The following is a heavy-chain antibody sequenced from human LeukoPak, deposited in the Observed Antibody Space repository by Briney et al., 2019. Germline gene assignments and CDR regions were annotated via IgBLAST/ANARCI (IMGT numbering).Heavy chain of an antibody. CDR2: INPNSGGT. J-gene: IGHJ4*02. CDR3: AKTKGYSGYLWYFDY. D-gene: IGHD5-12*01. CDR1: GYTFTGYY. V-gene: IGHV1-2*02. Sequence: ASVKVSCKASGYTFTGYYMHWVRQAPGQGLEWMGWINPNSGGTNYAQKFQGRVTMTRDTSISTAYMEPSRLRSDDTAVYYCAKTKGYSGYLWYFDYWGQGTLVTVSS.